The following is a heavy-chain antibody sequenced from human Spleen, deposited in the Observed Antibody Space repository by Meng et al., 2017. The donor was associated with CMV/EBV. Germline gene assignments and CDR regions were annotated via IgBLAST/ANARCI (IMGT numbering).Heavy chain of an antibody. CDR2: IGSDSVYM. J-gene: IGHJ4*02. CDR1: GFTVSRNY. V-gene: IGHV3-21*01. D-gene: IGHD6-19*01. CDR3: ARVWGSGYFDY. Sequence: GSLRLSCAASGFTVSRNYMSWVRQAPEKGLEWVSSIGSDSVYMYYADSVRGRFTVSRDNAKNSLYLQMNSLRAEDTAVYFCARVWGSGYFDYWGRGTLVTVSS.